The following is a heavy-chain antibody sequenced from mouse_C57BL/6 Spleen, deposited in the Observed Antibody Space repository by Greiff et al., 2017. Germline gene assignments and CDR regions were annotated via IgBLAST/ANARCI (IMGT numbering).Heavy chain of an antibody. CDR2: ISNGGCST. J-gene: IGHJ4*01. CDR1: GFTFSDYY. CDR3: ARQRYYGSSPYYAMDY. Sequence: VQVVESGGGLVQPGWSLKLSCAASGFTFSDYYLYWVRQTPEKRLEWVAYISNGGCSTYYPDTVKGRFTISRDNAKNTLYLQMSRLKTEDTAMYYCARQRYYGSSPYYAMDYWGQGTSVTVSS. V-gene: IGHV5-12*01. D-gene: IGHD1-1*01.